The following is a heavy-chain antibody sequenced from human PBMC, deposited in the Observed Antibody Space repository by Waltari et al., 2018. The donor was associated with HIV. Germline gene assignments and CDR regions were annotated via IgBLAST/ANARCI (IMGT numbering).Heavy chain of an antibody. J-gene: IGHJ5*02. Sequence: QVQLVQSGAEVKKPGASVKVSCKASGYTFTSYDINWVRQATGQGLEWMGWMNPNGGNTGYAQKLQGRVTRTRNTSKSTAYMELSSLRSEDTAVYYCAGGRRGRCSGGSCYRWFDPWGQGTLVTVSS. CDR2: MNPNGGNT. CDR3: AGGRRGRCSGGSCYRWFDP. CDR1: GYTFTSYD. V-gene: IGHV1-8*01. D-gene: IGHD2-15*01.